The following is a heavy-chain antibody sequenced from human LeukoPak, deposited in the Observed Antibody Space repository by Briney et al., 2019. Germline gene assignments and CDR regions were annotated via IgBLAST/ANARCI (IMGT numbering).Heavy chain of an antibody. J-gene: IGHJ3*02. CDR2: IIPIIGPA. CDR1: GGSFSSYA. Sequence: ASVKVSCKASGGSFSSYAISWVRQAPGQGLEWMGGIIPIIGPAKYAQKFQGRVTITADESTSTAYMELNSLRSEDTAMYYCARVFIYGDYDTLAFDIWGQGTMVTVSS. D-gene: IGHD4-17*01. V-gene: IGHV1-69*13. CDR3: ARVFIYGDYDTLAFDI.